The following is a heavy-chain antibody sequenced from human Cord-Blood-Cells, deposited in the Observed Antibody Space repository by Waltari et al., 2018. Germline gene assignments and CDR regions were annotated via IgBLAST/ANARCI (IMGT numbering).Heavy chain of an antibody. CDR1: GYTFTGYY. J-gene: IGHJ3*02. CDR3: ARGAYDFWSGYYDAFDI. Sequence: QVQLVQSGAEVKKPGASVKVSCKASGYTFTGYYMYWVRQAPGQGLEWMGWINPNSGGTNYAQKFQGRVTMTRETSISKAYMELSRLRSDDTAVYYCARGAYDFWSGYYDAFDIWGQGTMVTVSS. V-gene: IGHV1-2*02. D-gene: IGHD3-3*01. CDR2: INPNSGGT.